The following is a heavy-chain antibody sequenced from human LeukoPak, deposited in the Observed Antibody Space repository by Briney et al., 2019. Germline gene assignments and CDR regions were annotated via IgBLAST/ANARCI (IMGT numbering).Heavy chain of an antibody. CDR2: MHYSGST. CDR3: CGSGWFAGPFGY. D-gene: IGHD6-19*01. V-gene: IGHV4-39*07. Sequence: PSETLSLTCSVSGGSITKNGYYWGWIRQAPETGLEWIGSMHYSGSTYYNPSLNSRVTISVDTSKNQFSLKLTSVTAADTAVYYCCGSGWFAGPFGYWGQGALVTVSS. CDR1: GGSITKNGYY. J-gene: IGHJ4*02.